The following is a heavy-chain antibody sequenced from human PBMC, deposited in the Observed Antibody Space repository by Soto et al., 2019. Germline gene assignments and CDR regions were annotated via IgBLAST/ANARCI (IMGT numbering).Heavy chain of an antibody. D-gene: IGHD2-15*01. CDR2: INHNGDGT. CDR1: GFTFGNYF. J-gene: IGHJ4*02. Sequence: PGGSLRLSWAGSGFTFGNYFFHWVRQAPGKGLEYVAAINHNGDGTYYANSLEGRFTISRDNSKNTLYLQMGNLRAEDMAMYYCARAEGYCSTGTCYFDYWGQGTQVTVS. V-gene: IGHV3-64*01. CDR3: ARAEGYCSTGTCYFDY.